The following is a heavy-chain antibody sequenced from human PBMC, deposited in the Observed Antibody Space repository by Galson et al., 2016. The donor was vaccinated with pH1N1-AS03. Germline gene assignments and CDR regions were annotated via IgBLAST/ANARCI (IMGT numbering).Heavy chain of an antibody. J-gene: IGHJ4*02. Sequence: SLRLSCAASGFTFSTYCMSWARQAPGKGLEWVANIKQDGSEKFYVDSLKGRFTISRDNAKNSLYLQMSSLRAEDTAIYYCARGAPGDHLLSPLWNWGQGTLVTVSS. V-gene: IGHV3-7*01. CDR2: IKQDGSEK. D-gene: IGHD2-2*01. CDR3: ARGAPGDHLLSPLWN. CDR1: GFTFSTYC.